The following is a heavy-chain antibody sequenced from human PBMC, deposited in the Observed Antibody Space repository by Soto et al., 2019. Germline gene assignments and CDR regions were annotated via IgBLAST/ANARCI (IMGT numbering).Heavy chain of an antibody. Sequence: GGSLRLSCKGSGYSFTSYWIGWVRQMPGKGLEWMGIIYPGDSDTRYSPSFQGQVTISADKSISTAYLQWSSLKASDTAMYYCARGEHDYGDLLDYWGQGTLVTVSS. J-gene: IGHJ4*02. CDR3: ARGEHDYGDLLDY. CDR1: GYSFTSYW. D-gene: IGHD4-17*01. CDR2: IYPGDSDT. V-gene: IGHV5-51*01.